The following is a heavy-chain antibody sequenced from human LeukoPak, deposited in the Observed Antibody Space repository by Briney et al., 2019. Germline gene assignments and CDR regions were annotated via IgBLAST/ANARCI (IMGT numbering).Heavy chain of an antibody. CDR3: AYYDSSGYYYGRLRY. CDR1: GFTFSSYA. J-gene: IGHJ4*02. D-gene: IGHD3-22*01. Sequence: PGGSLRLSCAASGFTFSSYAMSWVRQAPGKGLEWVSAISGSGGSTYYADSVKGRFTISRDNSKNTLYLQMNSLRAEDTAIYFCAYYDSSGYYYGRLRYWGQGTPVTVSS. CDR2: ISGSGGST. V-gene: IGHV3-23*01.